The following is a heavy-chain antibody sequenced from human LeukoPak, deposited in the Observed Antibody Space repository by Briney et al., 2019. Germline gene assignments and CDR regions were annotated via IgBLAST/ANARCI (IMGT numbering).Heavy chain of an antibody. CDR2: IYYSGST. V-gene: IGHV4-39*07. Sequence: SETLSLTCTVSGGSISSSSYYWGWIRQPPGKGLEWIGSIYYSGSTYYNPSRKSRVTISVDTSKNQFSLKLSSVTAADTAVYYCARGDGSGSYPDYWGQGTLVTVSS. J-gene: IGHJ4*02. D-gene: IGHD3-10*01. CDR3: ARGDGSGSYPDY. CDR1: GGSISSSSYY.